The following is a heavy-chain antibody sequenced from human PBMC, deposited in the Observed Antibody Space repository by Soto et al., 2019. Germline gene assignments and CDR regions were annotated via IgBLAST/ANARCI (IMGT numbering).Heavy chain of an antibody. CDR1: GGSFSGYY. J-gene: IGHJ4*02. Sequence: ETLSLTCAVYGGSFSGYYWSWIRQPPGKGLEWIGEINHSGSTNYNPSLKSRVTISVDTSKNQFSLKLSSVTAADTAVYYCARGTTSTIEYCSGGSCANHFDYWGQGTLVTVSS. V-gene: IGHV4-34*01. CDR3: ARGTTSTIEYCSGGSCANHFDY. D-gene: IGHD2-15*01. CDR2: INHSGST.